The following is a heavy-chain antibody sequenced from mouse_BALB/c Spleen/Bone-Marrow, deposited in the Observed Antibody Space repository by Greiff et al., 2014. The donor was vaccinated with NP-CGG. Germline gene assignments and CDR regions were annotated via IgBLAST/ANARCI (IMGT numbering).Heavy chain of an antibody. V-gene: IGHV2-9*02. CDR3: ARAHYDYVLFDY. CDR2: IWAGGST. Sequence: VQLQQSGPGPVAPSQSLSITCTVSGFSLTTYGVHWVRQPPGKGLEWLGVIWAGGSTNYNSALMSRLSISKDNSKSQVFLKMNSLQTDDTAMYYCARAHYDYVLFDYWGQGTTLTVSS. D-gene: IGHD2-4*01. CDR1: GFSLTTYG. J-gene: IGHJ2*01.